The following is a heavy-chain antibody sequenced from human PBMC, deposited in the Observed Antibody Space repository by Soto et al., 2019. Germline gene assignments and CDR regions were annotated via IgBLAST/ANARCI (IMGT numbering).Heavy chain of an antibody. D-gene: IGHD2-8*02. Sequence: GSLRLSCAASGFTLSEYWMSWVRQAPGKGPEWVANINQDGSQKYYVDSVRGRFTISRDNAKNSLYLQMNSLRAEDTAVYYCARAVAAGGSFWGQGTLVTVSS. CDR1: GFTLSEYW. J-gene: IGHJ4*02. CDR2: INQDGSQK. CDR3: ARAVAAGGSF. V-gene: IGHV3-7*01.